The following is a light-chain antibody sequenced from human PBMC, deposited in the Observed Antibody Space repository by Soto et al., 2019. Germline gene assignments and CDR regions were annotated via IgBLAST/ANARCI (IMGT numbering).Light chain of an antibody. CDR1: QSVRSY. V-gene: IGKV3-11*01. CDR2: DAS. CDR3: LQRSSWPWT. Sequence: EIVLTQSPATLSLSPGERATLSCRASQSVRSYLAWYQQKPGQPPRLLMYDASNRAAGIPARFSGSGSGTDFTLTISRLEPEDFAVYYCLQRSSWPWTFGQGATVEV. J-gene: IGKJ1*01.